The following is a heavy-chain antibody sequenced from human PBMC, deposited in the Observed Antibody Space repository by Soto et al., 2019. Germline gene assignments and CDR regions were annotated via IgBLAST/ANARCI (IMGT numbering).Heavy chain of an antibody. V-gene: IGHV3-66*01. CDR1: GFTVSSNY. CDR2: IYSGGST. CDR3: ARDRIAVAGNPEYFQH. D-gene: IGHD6-19*01. J-gene: IGHJ1*01. Sequence: GGSLRLSCAASGFTVSSNYMSWVRQAPGKGLEWVSVIYSGGSTYYADSVKGRFTISRGNSKNTLYLQMNSLRAEDTAVYYCARDRIAVAGNPEYFQHWGQGTLVTVSS.